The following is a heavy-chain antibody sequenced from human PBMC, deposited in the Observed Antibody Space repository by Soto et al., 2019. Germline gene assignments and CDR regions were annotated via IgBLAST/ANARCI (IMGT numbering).Heavy chain of an antibody. V-gene: IGHV4-34*01. CDR3: AREVPSRYFDL. CDR1: GASFSDSY. Sequence: QVRLQQWGAGLLKPSETLSLTCAVYGASFSDSYWNWIRQPPGKGLEWIGEINHSGSTIYNTCLESRVTISLDTSRKQFTLKMRSATAADTAVYYCAREVPSRYFDLWGRGTPVTVSS. J-gene: IGHJ2*01. CDR2: INHSGST. D-gene: IGHD1-1*01.